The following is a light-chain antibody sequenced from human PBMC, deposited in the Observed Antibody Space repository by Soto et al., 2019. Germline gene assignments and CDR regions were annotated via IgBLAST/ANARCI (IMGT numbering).Light chain of an antibody. CDR1: QSVSSY. Sequence: EIVLTQSPATLSLSPGERATLSCRASQSVSSYLAWYQQKPGQAPRLLIYDASNRATGIPARFSGSGSGTDFTITISSLEPEEFAVYYCQQRSNWPRTCGQGTKLEIK. J-gene: IGKJ2*01. V-gene: IGKV3-11*01. CDR3: QQRSNWPRT. CDR2: DAS.